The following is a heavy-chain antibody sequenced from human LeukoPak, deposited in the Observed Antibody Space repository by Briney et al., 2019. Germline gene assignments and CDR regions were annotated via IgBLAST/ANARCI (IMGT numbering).Heavy chain of an antibody. CDR1: GGSISSYY. D-gene: IGHD6-19*01. CDR2: IYYSGST. CDR3: ARHQPGSSGWYFDY. J-gene: IGHJ4*02. V-gene: IGHV4-39*01. Sequence: SETLSLTCTVSGGSISSYYWGWIRQPPGKGLEWIGSIYYSGSTYYNPSLKSRVTISVDTSKNQFSLKLSSVTAADTAVYYCARHQPGSSGWYFDYWGQGTLVTVSS.